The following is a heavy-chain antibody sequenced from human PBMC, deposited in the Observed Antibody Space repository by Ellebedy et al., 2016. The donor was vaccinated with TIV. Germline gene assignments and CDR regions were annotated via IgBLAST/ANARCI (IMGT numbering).Heavy chain of an antibody. D-gene: IGHD3-9*01. CDR3: SGDYYDTATGWPIFGMDV. Sequence: GESLKISCTASGFTFGDYAMNWVRRAPGKGLEWVGFIRGKAYGGTPEYAASAKGRFSISRDDSKSIAYLQMNSLKTEDTAVYYCSGDYYDTATGWPIFGMDVWGQGTTVTVSS. V-gene: IGHV3-49*04. J-gene: IGHJ6*02. CDR1: GFTFGDYA. CDR2: IRGKAYGGTP.